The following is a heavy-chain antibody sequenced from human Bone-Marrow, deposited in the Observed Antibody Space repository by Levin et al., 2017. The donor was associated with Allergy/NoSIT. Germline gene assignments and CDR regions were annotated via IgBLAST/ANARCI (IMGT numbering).Heavy chain of an antibody. Sequence: SQTLSLTCAVSGGSLSGYHWNWIRQSPEKGLEWIGEINHSGSTNYNPSLKSRVTISLDMSKNQFSLNLISVIAADTAVYYCARGKPAGYGYWGQGTLVTVSS. CDR2: INHSGST. CDR3: ARGKPAGYGY. CDR1: GGSLSGYH. V-gene: IGHV4-34*01. J-gene: IGHJ4*02. D-gene: IGHD5-18*01.